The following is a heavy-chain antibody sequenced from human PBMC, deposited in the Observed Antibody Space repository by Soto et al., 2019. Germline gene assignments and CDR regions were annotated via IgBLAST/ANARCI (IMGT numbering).Heavy chain of an antibody. CDR3: ARLAVAQWDFDY. V-gene: IGHV2-5*01. J-gene: IGHJ4*02. Sequence: SGPTLVNPTQTLTLTCTFSGFSLSTSGVGVGWIRQPPGKALEWLALIYWNDDKRYSPSLKSRLTITKDTSKTQVVLTMTNMDPVDTATYYCARLAVAQWDFDYWGQGTLVTVSS. CDR2: IYWNDDK. D-gene: IGHD6-19*01. CDR1: GFSLSTSGVG.